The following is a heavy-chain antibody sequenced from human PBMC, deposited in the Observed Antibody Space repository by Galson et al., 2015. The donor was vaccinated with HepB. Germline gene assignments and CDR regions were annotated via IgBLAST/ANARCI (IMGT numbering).Heavy chain of an antibody. CDR3: ARIRGWGDAFDM. D-gene: IGHD6-19*01. CDR2: IDWDDET. J-gene: IGHJ3*02. V-gene: IGHV2-70*04. CDR1: GFSLTTSGVR. Sequence: PALVKPTQTLTLTCTFSGFSLTTSGVRVGWIRQPPGKALEWVARIDWDDETFYTPYLKTRLTISKDTSKNQVVLKMTNMDPVDTATYYCARIRGWGDAFDMWGQGTRVTVSS.